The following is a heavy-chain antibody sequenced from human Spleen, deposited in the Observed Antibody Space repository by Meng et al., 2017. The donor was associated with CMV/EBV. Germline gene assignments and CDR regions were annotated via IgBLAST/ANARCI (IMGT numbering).Heavy chain of an antibody. CDR1: GFTFSSYA. CDR2: ISSGGSST. CDR3: AKDLASPDDGLLYYGMDV. Sequence: GGSLRLSCAASGFTFSSYAMSWVRQAPGKGLEWVSVISSGGSSTYYADSVKCRFTISRDNSKNTLYLQMNSLRAEDTAVYYCAKDLASPDDGLLYYGMDVWGQGTTVTVSS. J-gene: IGHJ6*02. V-gene: IGHV3-23*03. D-gene: IGHD1-1*01.